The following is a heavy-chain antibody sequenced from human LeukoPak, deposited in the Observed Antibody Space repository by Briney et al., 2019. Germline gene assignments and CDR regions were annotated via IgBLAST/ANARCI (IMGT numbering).Heavy chain of an antibody. Sequence: SETLSLTCTVSGGSISSTTYYWGWDRQPPGRGGEGVGSIYYSGSTYYSPSLKSRVTISVDTSKNQFSLKLSSVTAADTAVYYCARHYFYDTFDYWGQGTLVTVSS. CDR1: GGSISSTTYY. CDR2: IYYSGST. CDR3: ARHYFYDTFDY. V-gene: IGHV4-39*01. D-gene: IGHD3-22*01. J-gene: IGHJ4*02.